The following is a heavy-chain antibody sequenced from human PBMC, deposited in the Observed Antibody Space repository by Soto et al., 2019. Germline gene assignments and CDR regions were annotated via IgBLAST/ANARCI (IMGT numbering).Heavy chain of an antibody. CDR1: GFPFTTYG. Sequence: PGGSLRLSCAAAGFPFTTYGMHWVREGPGKGLEWVAVISYDGSNKYYADSVKGRFTISRDNSKNTVSLQMNNLGPDDTAVYYWAKDSGEPHDPPLYNWFDPWGRGTLVTVSS. D-gene: IGHD3-10*01. CDR3: AKDSGEPHDPPLYNWFDP. V-gene: IGHV3-30*18. J-gene: IGHJ5*02. CDR2: ISYDGSNK.